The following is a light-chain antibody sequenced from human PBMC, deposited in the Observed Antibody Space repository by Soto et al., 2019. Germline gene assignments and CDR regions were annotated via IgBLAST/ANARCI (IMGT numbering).Light chain of an antibody. J-gene: IGKJ1*01. CDR3: QQYNNWLGT. V-gene: IGKV3-15*01. CDR2: GAS. CDR1: QDISKF. Sequence: MTQSPSSLSASVGDRVSFTCQASQDISKFLNWYQHKPGQAPRLLIYGASTRATGIPARFSGSGSGTEFTLTISSLQSEDFAVYYCQQYNNWLGTFGQGTKVDIK.